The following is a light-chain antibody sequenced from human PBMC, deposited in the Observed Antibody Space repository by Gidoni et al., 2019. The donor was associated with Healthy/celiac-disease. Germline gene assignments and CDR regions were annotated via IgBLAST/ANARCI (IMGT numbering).Light chain of an antibody. Sequence: QSALTQPRSVSGSPGQSVTISCTGTSSDVGGYNYVSWYQQHPGKAPKFMIYDVSKRPSGVPDRFSGSKSGNTASLTISGLQADDEADYYCCSYAGSYVVFGGGTKLTVL. V-gene: IGLV2-11*01. CDR1: SSDVGGYNY. CDR3: CSYAGSYVV. J-gene: IGLJ2*01. CDR2: DVS.